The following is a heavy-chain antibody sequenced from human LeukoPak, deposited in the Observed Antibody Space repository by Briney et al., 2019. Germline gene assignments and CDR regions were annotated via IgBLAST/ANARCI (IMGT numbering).Heavy chain of an antibody. D-gene: IGHD3-10*01. CDR2: ISSGGSTV. CDR1: GFTLSGYE. V-gene: IGHV3-48*03. J-gene: IGHJ6*04. Sequence: GGSLRLSCAASGFTLSGYEMNWVRQAPGKGLEWVSYISSGGSTVYYADSVRGRFTISRDNAKNSLYLQMNSLRAEDTAVYYCARAVPYYYYGMDVWGKGTTVTVSS. CDR3: ARAVPYYYYGMDV.